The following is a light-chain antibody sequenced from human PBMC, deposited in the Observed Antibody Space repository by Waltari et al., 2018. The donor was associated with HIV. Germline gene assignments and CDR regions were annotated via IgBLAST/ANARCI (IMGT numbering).Light chain of an antibody. CDR2: RNN. Sequence: QSVLTQPPSASGTPGQRVTIPCSGNSSNIGSNYVYWYQQLPGKTPRLLIFRNNPSPSGVPDRCSGSKSGTSASLAISGLRSEDEADYFCATWDDSLSALWVFGGGTKLTVL. CDR1: SSNIGSNY. J-gene: IGLJ3*02. CDR3: ATWDDSLSALWV. V-gene: IGLV1-47*01.